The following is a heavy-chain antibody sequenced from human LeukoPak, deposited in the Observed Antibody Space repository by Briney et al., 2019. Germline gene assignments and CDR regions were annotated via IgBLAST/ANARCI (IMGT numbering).Heavy chain of an antibody. CDR1: GFTFDDYG. Sequence: GGSLRLSCAASGFTFDDYGMSWVRQAPGKGLEWVANIKLDGSEKYYVDSVKGRFTISRDNSKNSLYLQMNSLRAEDTAVYYCARDNVRLFDYWGRGTLVTVSS. V-gene: IGHV3-7*01. CDR3: ARDNVRLFDY. D-gene: IGHD6-6*01. CDR2: IKLDGSEK. J-gene: IGHJ4*02.